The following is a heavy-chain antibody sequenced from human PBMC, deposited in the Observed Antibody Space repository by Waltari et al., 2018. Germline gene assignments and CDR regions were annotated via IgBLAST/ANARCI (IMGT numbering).Heavy chain of an antibody. J-gene: IGHJ4*02. V-gene: IGHV3-23*01. CDR3: AKAGNYYDSSGYYPFDY. D-gene: IGHD3-22*01. CDR1: GFTFSSYA. Sequence: EVQLLESGGGLVQPGGSLRLSCAASGFTFSSYAMSWVRQAPGKGLEWVSAISGSGGSTYYADSVRGRFTISRDNSKNTLYLQMNSLRAEDTAVYYCAKAGNYYDSSGYYPFDYWGQGTLVTVSS. CDR2: ISGSGGST.